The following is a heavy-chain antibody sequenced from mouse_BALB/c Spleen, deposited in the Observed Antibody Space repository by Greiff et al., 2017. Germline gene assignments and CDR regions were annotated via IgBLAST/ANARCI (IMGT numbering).Heavy chain of an antibody. CDR2: IRNKANGYTT. D-gene: IGHD2-2*01. J-gene: IGHJ2*01. CDR3: ARDRGYDGVYYFDY. CDR1: GFTFTDYY. V-gene: IGHV7-3*02. Sequence: EVKLVESGGGLVQPGGSLRLSCATSGFTFTDYYMSWVRQPPGKALEWLGFIRNKANGYTTEYSASVKGRFTISRDNSQSILYLQMNTLRAEDSATYYCARDRGYDGVYYFDYWGQGTTLTVSS.